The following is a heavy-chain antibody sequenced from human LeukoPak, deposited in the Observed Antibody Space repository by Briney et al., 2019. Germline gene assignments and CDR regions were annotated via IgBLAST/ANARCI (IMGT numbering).Heavy chain of an antibody. CDR2: ITNSGNSE. D-gene: IGHD3-3*01. V-gene: IGHV3-48*01. CDR1: EFTFSSYS. CDR3: ATDRGWRTSGYYLYYFEY. Sequence: GGSLRLSCAASEFTFSSYSMNWVRQAPGKGLEWVSYITNSGNSESYADSVKGRFTISRDNTKNSLYLQMNGLRAEDTAVYYCATDRGWRTSGYYLYYFEYWGQGTLVTYSS. J-gene: IGHJ4*02.